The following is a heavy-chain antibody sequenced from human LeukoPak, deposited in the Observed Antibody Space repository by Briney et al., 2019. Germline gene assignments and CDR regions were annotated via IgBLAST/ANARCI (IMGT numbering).Heavy chain of an antibody. CDR2: ISYDGSNK. J-gene: IGHJ3*02. CDR3: ARGEIQLWRTDPYNAFDI. D-gene: IGHD5-18*01. Sequence: GGSLRLSCAASGFTFSSYAMPWVRQAPGKGLEWVAVISYDGSNKYYADSVKGRFTISRDNSKNTLYLQMNSLRAEDTAVYYCARGEIQLWRTDPYNAFDIWGQGTMVTVSS. V-gene: IGHV3-30-3*01. CDR1: GFTFSSYA.